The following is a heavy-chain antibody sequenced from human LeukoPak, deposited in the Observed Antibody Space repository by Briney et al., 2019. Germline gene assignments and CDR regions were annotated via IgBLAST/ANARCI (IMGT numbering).Heavy chain of an antibody. CDR2: INWNGGST. CDR3: ARDNYYDSSGPLDY. V-gene: IGHV3-20*04. CDR1: GFTFDDYG. J-gene: IGHJ4*02. D-gene: IGHD3-22*01. Sequence: PGGSLRLSCAASGFTFDDYGMSWVRQAPGKGLEWVSGINWNGGSTGYADSVKGRFTISRDNAKNSLYLQMNSLRAEDTAVYYCARDNYYDSSGPLDYWGQGTLVTVSS.